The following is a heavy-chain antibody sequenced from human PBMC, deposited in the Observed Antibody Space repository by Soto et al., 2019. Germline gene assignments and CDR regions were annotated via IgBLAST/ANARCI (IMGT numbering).Heavy chain of an antibody. CDR2: ISGSGGST. CDR3: AKGPPIVVVPAASPYFDY. V-gene: IGHV3-23*01. D-gene: IGHD2-2*01. Sequence: GGSLRLSCAASGFTFSSYAMSWVRQAPGKGLEWVSAISGSGGSTYYADSVKGRFTISRDNSKNTLYLQMNSLRAEDTAVYYCAKGPPIVVVPAASPYFDYWGQGTLVTVSS. J-gene: IGHJ4*02. CDR1: GFTFSSYA.